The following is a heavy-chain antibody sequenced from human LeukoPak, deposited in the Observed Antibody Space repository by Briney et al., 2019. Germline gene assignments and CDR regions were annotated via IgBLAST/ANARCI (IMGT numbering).Heavy chain of an antibody. CDR3: AKDASGYPRSPFDY. CDR2: ISWNSGGI. J-gene: IGHJ4*02. CDR1: GFTFDDYA. D-gene: IGHD3-9*01. V-gene: IGHV3-9*03. Sequence: GGSLRLSCAASGFTFDDYAMHWVRQAPGKGLEWVSGISWNSGGIGYADSVKGRFTISRDNAKNSLYLQMNSLRAEDMALYYCAKDASGYPRSPFDYWGQGTLVTVSS.